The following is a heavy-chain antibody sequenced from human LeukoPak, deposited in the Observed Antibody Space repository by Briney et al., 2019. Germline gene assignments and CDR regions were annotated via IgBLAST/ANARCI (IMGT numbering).Heavy chain of an antibody. D-gene: IGHD3-10*01. CDR1: GFTFSSYA. CDR2: ISYDGSNK. V-gene: IGHV3-30*04. Sequence: QPGESLRLSCAASGFTFSSYAMHWVRQAPGKGLEWVAVISYDGSNKYYADSVKGRFTISRDNSKNTLYLQMNSLRAEDTAVYYCARAVYYGSGSLHYWGQGTLVTVSS. CDR3: ARAVYYGSGSLHY. J-gene: IGHJ4*02.